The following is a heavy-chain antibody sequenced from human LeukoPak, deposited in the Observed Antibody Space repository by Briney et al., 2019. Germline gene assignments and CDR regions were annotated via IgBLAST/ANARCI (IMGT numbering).Heavy chain of an antibody. J-gene: IGHJ6*02. CDR3: AKESDYYYGMDV. Sequence: GRSLRLSCAASGFTFSSFGLHWVRQAPGKGLEWVAVISYDGSNKYYADSVKGRFTISRDNSKNTLYLQMNSLRAEDTAVYYCAKESDYYYGMDVWGQGTTVTVSS. CDR1: GFTFSSFG. CDR2: ISYDGSNK. V-gene: IGHV3-30*18.